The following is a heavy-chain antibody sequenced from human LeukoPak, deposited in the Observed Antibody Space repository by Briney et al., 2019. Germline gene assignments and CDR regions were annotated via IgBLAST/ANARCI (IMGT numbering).Heavy chain of an antibody. CDR1: GFSISHHW. CDR2: IRGDVNDL. D-gene: IGHD2-8*01. CDR3: AREDAVSSPGFDS. Sequence: GGSLRLSCVGSGFSISHHWINWVRQAPGTGLEWVANIRGDVNDLYYADSVRDRFTISRNNLKNSVFLQMDSLRVEDTAVYYCAREDAVSSPGFDSWGQGTLVTVSS. J-gene: IGHJ5*01. V-gene: IGHV3-7*01.